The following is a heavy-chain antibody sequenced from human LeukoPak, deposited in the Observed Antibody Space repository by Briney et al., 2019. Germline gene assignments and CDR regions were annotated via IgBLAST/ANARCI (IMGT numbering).Heavy chain of an antibody. D-gene: IGHD3-10*02. J-gene: IGHJ6*04. Sequence: GGSLRLSCAASGFTFSSYWMHWVRQTPGKGLVWVSRINSDGSITTYADSVKGRFTICRDNDKNSLYLQMNSLRAEDTAVYYCAELGITMIGGVWGKGTTVTISS. CDR2: INSDGSIT. CDR3: AELGITMIGGV. CDR1: GFTFSSYW. V-gene: IGHV3-74*03.